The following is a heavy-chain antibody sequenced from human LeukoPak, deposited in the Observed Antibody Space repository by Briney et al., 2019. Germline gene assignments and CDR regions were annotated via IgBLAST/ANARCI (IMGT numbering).Heavy chain of an antibody. V-gene: IGHV1-69*05. CDR3: ARGEEYCSGGSCYVLFDY. D-gene: IGHD2-15*01. J-gene: IGHJ4*02. CDR2: IIPIFGTA. CDR1: GGTFSSYA. Sequence: ASVKVSCKASGGTFSSYAISWVRRAPGQGLEWMGGIIPIFGTANYAQKFQGRVTITTDESTSTAYMELSSLRSEDTAVYYCARGEEYCSGGSCYVLFDYWGQGTLVTVSS.